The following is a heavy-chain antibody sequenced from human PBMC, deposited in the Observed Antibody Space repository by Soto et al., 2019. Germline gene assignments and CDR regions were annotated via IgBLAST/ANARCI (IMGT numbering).Heavy chain of an antibody. CDR3: ARGEGSGRDALGH. CDR1: GFTVSNNY. V-gene: IGHV3-66*01. J-gene: IGHJ4*02. D-gene: IGHD3-10*01. Sequence: GGSLRLSCAASGFTVSNNYMTWVRQAPGKGLEWVAVIQDGGSISYADSVSDGFIISRDNSKNTVFLEMNNLRPGDTAVYFCARGEGSGRDALGHWGQGTLVTVS. CDR2: IQDGGSI.